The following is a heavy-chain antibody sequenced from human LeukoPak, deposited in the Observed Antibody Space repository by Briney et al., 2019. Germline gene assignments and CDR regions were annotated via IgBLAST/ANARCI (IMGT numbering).Heavy chain of an antibody. CDR1: GFTFSSYG. CDR2: IRYDGSNK. CDR3: AKEGVRGVHYFDY. V-gene: IGHV3-30*02. D-gene: IGHD3-10*01. J-gene: IGHJ4*02. Sequence: GGSLRLSCAASGFTFSSYGMHWVRQAPGKGLEWVAFIRYDGSNKYYADSVKGRFTISRDNSKNTLYLQMNSLRAEDTAVYYCAKEGVRGVHYFDYWGQGTLVTVSS.